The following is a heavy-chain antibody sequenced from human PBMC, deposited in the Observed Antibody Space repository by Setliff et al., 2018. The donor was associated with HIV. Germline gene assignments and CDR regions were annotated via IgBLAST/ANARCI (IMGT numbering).Heavy chain of an antibody. CDR1: GYTFTSYY. V-gene: IGHV1-46*01. CDR3: ARGKVLRGNILYY. Sequence: GASVKVSCKASGYTFTSYYIHWVRQAPGQGLEWMGRINPSGGNTGYAQKFQGRVTMTRNTSISTAYMDLSSLRSEDTAVYYCARGKVLRGNILYYWGQGTLVTVSS. D-gene: IGHD2-8*01. J-gene: IGHJ4*02. CDR2: INPSGGNT.